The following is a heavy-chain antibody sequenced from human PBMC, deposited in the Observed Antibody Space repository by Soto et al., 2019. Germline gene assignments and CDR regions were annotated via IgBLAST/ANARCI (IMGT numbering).Heavy chain of an antibody. CDR1: GFTFTSSA. CDR2: IVVGSGNT. CDR3: AAEIDDYGDYNY. Sequence: SVKVSCKASGFTFTSSAVQWVRQARGQRLEWIGWIVVGSGNTKYAQKFQERVTITRYMSTSIAYMELSSLRSEDTAVYYCAAEIDDYGDYNYWGQGTLVTVSS. V-gene: IGHV1-58*01. J-gene: IGHJ4*02. D-gene: IGHD4-17*01.